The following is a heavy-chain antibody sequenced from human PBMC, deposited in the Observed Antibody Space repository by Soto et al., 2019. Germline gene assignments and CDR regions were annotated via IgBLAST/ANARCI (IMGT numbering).Heavy chain of an antibody. J-gene: IGHJ4*02. CDR2: IIPIFGTA. CDR1: GGTFSSYA. V-gene: IGHV1-69*12. D-gene: IGHD4-4*01. CDR3: ARDGGVYDYSPFDY. Sequence: QVQLVQSGAEVKKPGSSVKVSCKASGGTFSSYAISWVRQAPGQGLEWMGGIIPIFGTANYAQKSQGRVTITADESTRTAYMELSSLRSEDTAVYYCARDGGVYDYSPFDYWGQGTLVTVSS.